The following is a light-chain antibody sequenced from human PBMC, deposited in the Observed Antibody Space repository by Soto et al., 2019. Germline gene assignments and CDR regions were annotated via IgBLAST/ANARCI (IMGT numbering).Light chain of an antibody. V-gene: IGKV3-20*01. J-gene: IGKJ2*01. CDR3: QQYGQSPLLYT. CDR2: GSS. Sequence: EIVLTQSPGTLSLSPGERATLSCRTSQSVNSKFLAWYQQKPGQAPRLLVYGSSTRAAGVPDRFSGSGSGTDFTLTISRLETEDFAVYYCQQYGQSPLLYTFGQGTKLGVK. CDR1: QSVNSKF.